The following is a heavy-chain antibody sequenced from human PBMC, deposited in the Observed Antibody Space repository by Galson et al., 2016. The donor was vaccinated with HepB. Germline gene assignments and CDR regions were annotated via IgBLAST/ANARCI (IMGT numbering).Heavy chain of an antibody. CDR3: ARDGGYYGMDV. J-gene: IGHJ6*02. Sequence: SLRLSCAASGFTVSRNDMSWVRQAPGKGLEWVSVIYSGASTYYADSVKGRFTISRDSPKNTLYLQMNSLRAEDTAVYYCARDGGYYGMDVWGQGTTVTVSS. CDR1: GFTVSRND. V-gene: IGHV3-53*01. CDR2: IYSGAST.